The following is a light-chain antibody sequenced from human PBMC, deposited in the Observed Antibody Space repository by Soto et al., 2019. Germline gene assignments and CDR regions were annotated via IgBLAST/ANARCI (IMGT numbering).Light chain of an antibody. Sequence: EIVMTQSPATLSVSPGERATLSCRASHRVSSYLAWYQQKPGQAPRLLIYATSTRATGIPARFSGSGSGTDFTLTISSLQSEDCAVYYCQQYNNWPLTFGGGTKVEIK. CDR2: ATS. CDR3: QQYNNWPLT. V-gene: IGKV3-15*01. J-gene: IGKJ4*01. CDR1: HRVSSY.